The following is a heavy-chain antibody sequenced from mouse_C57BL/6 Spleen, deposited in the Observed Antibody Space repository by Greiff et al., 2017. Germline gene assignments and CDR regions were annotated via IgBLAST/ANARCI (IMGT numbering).Heavy chain of an antibody. V-gene: IGHV1-50*01. D-gene: IGHD1-1*01. CDR1: GYTFTSYW. CDR2: IDPSDSYT. J-gene: IGHJ2*01. CDR3: ARGTTVVKAPDY. Sequence: QVQLQQPGAELVKPGASVKLSCKASGYTFTSYWMQWVKQRPGQGLEWIGEIDPSDSYTNYNQKFKGKATLTVDTSSSTAYMQLRSLTSEDSAVYYCARGTTVVKAPDYWGQGTTLTVSS.